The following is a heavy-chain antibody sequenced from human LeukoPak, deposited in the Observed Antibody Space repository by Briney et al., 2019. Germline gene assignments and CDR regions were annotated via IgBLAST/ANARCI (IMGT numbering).Heavy chain of an antibody. V-gene: IGHV5-51*01. J-gene: IGHJ5*02. CDR3: ARHSTVTTAYFDP. CDR1: GYSFTGYW. CDR2: IYPGDSDT. D-gene: IGHD4-17*01. Sequence: GECLKISCKASGYSFTGYWIGWVRQMPGKGLEWMGIIYPGDSDTRYSPSLQGQVTISADKSISTAYLQWSSLKASDTAIYYCARHSTVTTAYFDPWGQGTLVTVSS.